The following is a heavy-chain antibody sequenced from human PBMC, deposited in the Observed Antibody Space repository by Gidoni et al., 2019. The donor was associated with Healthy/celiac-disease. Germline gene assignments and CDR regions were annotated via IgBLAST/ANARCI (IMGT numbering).Heavy chain of an antibody. V-gene: IGHV4-34*01. CDR1: GGSFSGYY. CDR2: INHSGST. D-gene: IGHD6-19*01. Sequence: QVQLQQWGAGLLKRSETLSLTCAVQGGSFSGYYWSWIRQPPGKGLEWIGEINHSGSTNYNPSLKSRVTISVDTSKNQFSLKLSSVTAADTAVYYCARVRAVAGPYGMDVWGQGTTVTVSS. CDR3: ARVRAVAGPYGMDV. J-gene: IGHJ6*02.